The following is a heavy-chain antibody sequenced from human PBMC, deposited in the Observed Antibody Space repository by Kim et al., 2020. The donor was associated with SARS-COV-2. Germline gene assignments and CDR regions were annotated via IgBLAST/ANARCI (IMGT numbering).Heavy chain of an antibody. D-gene: IGHD1-1*01. CDR1: GGTFSSYA. Sequence: SVKVSCKASGGTFSSYAISWVRQAPGQGLEWMGGIIPIFGTANYAQKFQGRVTITADESTSTAYMELSSLRSEDTAVYYCARDLRVPSYYYYYGMDVWGQGTTVTVSS. CDR2: IIPIFGTA. CDR3: ARDLRVPSYYYYYGMDV. J-gene: IGHJ6*02. V-gene: IGHV1-69*13.